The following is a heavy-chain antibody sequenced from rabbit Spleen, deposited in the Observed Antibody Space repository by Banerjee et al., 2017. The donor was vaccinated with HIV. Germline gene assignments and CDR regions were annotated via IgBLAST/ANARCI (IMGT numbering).Heavy chain of an antibody. Sequence: QEQLEESGGDLVKPEGSLTLTCTASGFSFSNNYYICWVRQAPGKGLEWIGCIYAGSSGSTYGSWAKGRFTISKTSSTTVTLQMTSLTAADTATYFCARVLSGSSYYPNLWGPGTLVTVS. J-gene: IGHJ4*01. CDR2: IYAGSSGST. V-gene: IGHV1S45*01. CDR3: ARVLSGSSYYPNL. D-gene: IGHD8-1*01. CDR1: GFSFSNNYY.